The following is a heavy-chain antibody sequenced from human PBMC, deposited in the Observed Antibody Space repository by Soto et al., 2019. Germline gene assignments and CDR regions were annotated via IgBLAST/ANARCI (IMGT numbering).Heavy chain of an antibody. CDR3: ARGXXXXRQGSYYYYYGMDV. J-gene: IGHJ6*02. CDR1: GGTFSSYA. Sequence: QVQLVQSGAEVKKPGSSVKVSCKASGGTFSSYAISWVRQAPGQGLEWMGGIIPIFGTANYAQKFQGRVTITADESTSTAYMELSSLRSEDTAVYYCARGXXXXRQGSYYYYYGMDVWGQGTTVTVSS. V-gene: IGHV1-69*01. CDR2: IIPIFGTA. D-gene: IGHD1-1*01.